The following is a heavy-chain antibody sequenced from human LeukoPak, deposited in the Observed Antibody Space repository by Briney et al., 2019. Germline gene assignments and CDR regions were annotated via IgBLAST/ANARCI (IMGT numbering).Heavy chain of an antibody. CDR3: AGGSGWLIDY. V-gene: IGHV3-7*01. CDR1: GFISSSYW. J-gene: IGHJ4*02. D-gene: IGHD6-19*01. Sequence: GGSLRLSCAASGFISSSYWMNWVRQAPGKGLEWVANIKQEGSEEYYVDSVKGRFTISRDNAKNSLYLQMDSLRAEDTAVYYCAGGSGWLIDYWGQGTLVTVSS. CDR2: IKQEGSEE.